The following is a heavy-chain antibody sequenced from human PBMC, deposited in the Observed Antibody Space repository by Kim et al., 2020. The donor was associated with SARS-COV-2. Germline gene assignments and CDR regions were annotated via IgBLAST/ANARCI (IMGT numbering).Heavy chain of an antibody. V-gene: IGHV7-4-1*02. J-gene: IGHJ5*02. CDR3: VRGPPFDP. Sequence: ASVKVSCKASGYTFTNYAMNWVRQAPGQGLEWMGWINTGTGNPTYAQDSTGRFVFSLDMSVSTAYLQITSLKAEDSAVYYCVRGPPFDPWGQGTLVTVSS. CDR2: INTGTGNP. CDR1: GYTFTNYA.